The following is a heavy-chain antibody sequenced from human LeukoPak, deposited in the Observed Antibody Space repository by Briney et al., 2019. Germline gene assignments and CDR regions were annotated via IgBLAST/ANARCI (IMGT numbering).Heavy chain of an antibody. CDR3: AKLDMPRGVFQDSNFDN. V-gene: IGHV3-23*01. J-gene: IGHJ4*02. Sequence: GGSLRLSCAASGFTFSHYWMHWVRQAPGKGLVWVSSLSRSGASTYYADSVKGRFTISRDSSKNVVDLQMNSLRAEDTAVYYCAKLDMPRGVFQDSNFDNWGQGTLVTVSA. CDR2: LSRSGAST. D-gene: IGHD3-10*01. CDR1: GFTFSHYW.